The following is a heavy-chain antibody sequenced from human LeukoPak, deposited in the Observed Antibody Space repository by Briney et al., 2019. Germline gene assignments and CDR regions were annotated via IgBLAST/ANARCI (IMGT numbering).Heavy chain of an antibody. J-gene: IGHJ4*02. Sequence: GASVKVSCKASGYTFDSHGISWLRQAPGQGLEWMGWISVYSGDTNYAQKVQGRVTVTTDTSTSTAYMELRSLTSDDTAVYFCARDIVGDFDLDYWGQGTLVTVSS. CDR3: ARDIVGDFDLDY. CDR2: ISVYSGDT. V-gene: IGHV1-18*01. CDR1: GYTFDSHG. D-gene: IGHD2-21*02.